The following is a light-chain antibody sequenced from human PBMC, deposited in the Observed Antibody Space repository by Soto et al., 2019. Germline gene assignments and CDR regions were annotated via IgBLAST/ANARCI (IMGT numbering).Light chain of an antibody. CDR3: NSCTISSTYV. Sequence: QSVLTQPASVSGSPGQSITISCTGTSSDVGGYHYVSWYQQHPGKAPKLMIYDVTNRPSGVSNRFSGSKSGNTASLTISGLQAEEGADYYCNSCTISSTYVFGPGSKVTLL. CDR2: DVT. V-gene: IGLV2-14*01. J-gene: IGLJ1*01. CDR1: SSDVGGYHY.